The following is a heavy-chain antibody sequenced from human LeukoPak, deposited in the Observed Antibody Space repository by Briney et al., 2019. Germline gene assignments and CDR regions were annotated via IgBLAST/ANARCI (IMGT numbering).Heavy chain of an antibody. CDR2: ISSSSSTI. D-gene: IGHD3-22*01. V-gene: IGHV3-48*01. CDR1: GFTFSSYS. J-gene: IGHJ4*02. CDR3: ARDGSMIVVVPSDY. Sequence: PGGSLRLSCAASGFTFSSYSMNWVRQAPGKGLEWVSYISSSSSTIYYADSVKGRFTISRDNAKNSLYLQMNSLRAEDTAVYYCARDGSMIVVVPSDYWGQGTLVTVSS.